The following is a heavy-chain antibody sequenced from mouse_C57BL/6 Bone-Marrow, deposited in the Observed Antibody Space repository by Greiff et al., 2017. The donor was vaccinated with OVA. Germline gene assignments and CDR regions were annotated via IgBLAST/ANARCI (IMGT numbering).Heavy chain of an antibody. CDR3: ERSIHSKRYFDD. J-gene: IGHJ1*03. D-gene: IGHD2-5*01. V-gene: IGHV1-81*01. CDR1: GYTFTSYG. CDR2: IYPRSGNT. Sequence: VQLPQSGAELARPGASVKLSCKASGYTFTSYGITRVKQRTGPGLEWIGEIYPRSGNTYYNEKFKGKATLTADKTSSPAYMEPRSLRTENSAVYVCERSIHSKRYFDDWGTGTTVTVSS.